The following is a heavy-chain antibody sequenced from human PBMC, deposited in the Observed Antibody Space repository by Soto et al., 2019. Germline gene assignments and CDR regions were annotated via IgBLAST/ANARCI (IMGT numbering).Heavy chain of an antibody. D-gene: IGHD3-22*01. CDR3: AHSLYDSTGYYYFNY. Sequence: QITLKESGPTLVKPTQTLTLTCTFSGFSLSTSGVGVGWIRQPPGKALEWLAFIFWNDDKRYSPSMKSRLTITEDTSKNQVVLTMTNMDPVDTATYFCAHSLYDSTGYYYFNYWGQGTLVTVSS. V-gene: IGHV2-5*01. J-gene: IGHJ4*02. CDR2: IFWNDDK. CDR1: GFSLSTSGVG.